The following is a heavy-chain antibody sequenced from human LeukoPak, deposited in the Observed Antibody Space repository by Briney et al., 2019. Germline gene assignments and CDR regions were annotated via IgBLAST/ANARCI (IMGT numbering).Heavy chain of an antibody. CDR2: ISASNGNT. Sequence: ASVKVSCKASGYTFTSYDISWVRQAPGQGLEWMAWISASNGNTNYAEKFQGRVNMTTDTSTSTAYMDLRSLRSDDTAVYYCASAYCSGGSCYGMDYWGQGTLVTVSS. V-gene: IGHV1-18*04. J-gene: IGHJ4*02. CDR3: ASAYCSGGSCYGMDY. CDR1: GYTFTSYD. D-gene: IGHD2-15*01.